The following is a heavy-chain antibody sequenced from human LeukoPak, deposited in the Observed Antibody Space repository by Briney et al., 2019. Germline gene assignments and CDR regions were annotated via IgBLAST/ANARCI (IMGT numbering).Heavy chain of an antibody. D-gene: IGHD3-22*01. CDR2: IWYDGSNK. Sequence: GGSLRLSCAASGFTFSSYGMHWVRQAPGKGLEWVAVIWYDGSNKYYADSVKGRFTISRDNSKNTLYLQMNSLRVEDTAVYHCARTFDSSGYDYGHYFDYWGQGALVTVSS. CDR3: ARTFDSSGYDYGHYFDY. V-gene: IGHV3-33*01. J-gene: IGHJ4*02. CDR1: GFTFSSYG.